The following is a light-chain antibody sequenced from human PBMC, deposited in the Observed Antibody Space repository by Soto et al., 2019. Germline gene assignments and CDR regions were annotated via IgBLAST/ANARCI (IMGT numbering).Light chain of an antibody. CDR2: GAS. CDR3: QQTYRSPFT. CDR1: QNILTY. V-gene: IGKV1-39*01. J-gene: IGKJ3*01. Sequence: DIQMTQSPSSLSASVGANVTMSCRASQNILTYLNWYQQNPGRAPKLLIFGASILQDGVPSRFSGIGSGTEFTLTITSLRPEDFATYVCQQTYRSPFTFGPGTKVDVK.